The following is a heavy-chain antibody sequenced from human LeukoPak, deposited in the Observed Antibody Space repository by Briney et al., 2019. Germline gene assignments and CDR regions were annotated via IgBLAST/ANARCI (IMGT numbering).Heavy chain of an antibody. CDR1: GFTFSSYG. CDR3: ARDPGGYSYGYYFDN. D-gene: IGHD5-18*01. CDR2: IWYDGSNK. V-gene: IGHV3-33*01. Sequence: TGGSLRLSCAASGFTFSSYGMHWVRQAPGKGLEWVAVIWYDGSNKYYADSVKGRFTISRDNSKNTLYLQMNSLRAEDTAVYYCARDPGGYSYGYYFDNWGQGTTVTVSS. J-gene: IGHJ4*02.